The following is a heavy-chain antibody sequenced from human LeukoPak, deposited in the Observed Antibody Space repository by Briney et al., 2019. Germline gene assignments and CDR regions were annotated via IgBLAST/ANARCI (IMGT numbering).Heavy chain of an antibody. V-gene: IGHV4-38-2*02. D-gene: IGHD5-24*01. CDR2: IYYSGST. CDR3: ARTRDGQWPLFDY. Sequence: PSETLSLTCTVSGYSISSGYYWGWIRQPPGKGLEWIGSIYYSGSTYYNPSLKSRVTISVDTSKNQFSLKLSSVTAADTAVYYCARTRDGQWPLFDYWGQGTLVTVSS. J-gene: IGHJ4*02. CDR1: GYSISSGYY.